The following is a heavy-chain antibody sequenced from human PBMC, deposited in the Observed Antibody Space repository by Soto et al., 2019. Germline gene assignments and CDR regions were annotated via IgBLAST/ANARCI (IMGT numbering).Heavy chain of an antibody. V-gene: IGHV4-4*02. Sequence: QMQLQESGPRLVKPSETLSLTCAVSSASISSEQRWSWVRQPPGKGLEWIGEIHHSGSTNNNPSLKSRVTXSXXKSKNQLSLNLSSVTAADTAVYFCARSFGWYAIDQWGQGTLVTVSS. CDR2: IHHSGST. CDR1: SASISSEQR. D-gene: IGHD6-19*01. J-gene: IGHJ4*02. CDR3: ARSFGWYAIDQ.